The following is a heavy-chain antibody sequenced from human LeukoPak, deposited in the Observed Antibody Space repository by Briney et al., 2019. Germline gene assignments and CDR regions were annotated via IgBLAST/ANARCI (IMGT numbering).Heavy chain of an antibody. CDR1: GGSVSSGSYY. CDR2: IYYSGST. Sequence: SETLSLTCTVSGGSVSSGSYYWSWIRQPPGKGLGWIGYIYYSGSTNYNPSLKSRVTISVDTSKNQFSLKLSSVTAADTAMYYCARDPGRWQQLGYFDYWGQGTLVTVSS. V-gene: IGHV4-61*01. J-gene: IGHJ4*02. D-gene: IGHD5-24*01. CDR3: ARDPGRWQQLGYFDY.